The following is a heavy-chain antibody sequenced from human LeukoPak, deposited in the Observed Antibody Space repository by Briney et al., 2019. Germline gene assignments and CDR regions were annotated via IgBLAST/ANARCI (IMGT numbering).Heavy chain of an antibody. CDR1: GFTFSSYA. D-gene: IGHD3-16*01. Sequence: GGSLRLSCAASGFTFSSYAMSWVRQAPGKGLEWVSAISGSGGSTYYADSVKGRFTISRDNSKNTLYLQMNSLRAEDTAVYYCAKVGRLSVWAGDAFDIWGQGTMVTVSS. V-gene: IGHV3-23*01. CDR2: ISGSGGST. J-gene: IGHJ3*02. CDR3: AKVGRLSVWAGDAFDI.